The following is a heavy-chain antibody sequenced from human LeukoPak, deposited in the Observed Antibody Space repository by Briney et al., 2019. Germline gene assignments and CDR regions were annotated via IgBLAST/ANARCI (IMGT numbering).Heavy chain of an antibody. Sequence: SETLSLTCTVSGGSISSYYWSWIRQPPGKGLEWIGYIYYSGSTNYNPSLKSRVTISVDTSKNQFSLKLSSVTAADTAVYYCAKDRGGSYYSLNPHDAFDIWGQGTVVTVSS. J-gene: IGHJ3*02. CDR2: IYYSGST. V-gene: IGHV4-59*12. CDR3: AKDRGGSYYSLNPHDAFDI. CDR1: GGSISSYY. D-gene: IGHD1-26*01.